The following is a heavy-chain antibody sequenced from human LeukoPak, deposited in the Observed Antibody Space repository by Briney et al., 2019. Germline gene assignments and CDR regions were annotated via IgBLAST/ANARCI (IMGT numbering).Heavy chain of an antibody. CDR3: ASTNGYYDFWSGPQTPYYYYGMDV. Sequence: PSETLSLTCTVSGGSISSYYWSWIRQPPGKGLGWLGYIYYSGSNNYNPSLKSRVTISVDTSKDQFSLKLSSVTAADTAVYYCASTNGYYDFWSGPQTPYYYYGMDVWGQGTTVTVSS. D-gene: IGHD3-3*01. CDR1: GGSISSYY. J-gene: IGHJ6*02. V-gene: IGHV4-59*01. CDR2: IYYSGSN.